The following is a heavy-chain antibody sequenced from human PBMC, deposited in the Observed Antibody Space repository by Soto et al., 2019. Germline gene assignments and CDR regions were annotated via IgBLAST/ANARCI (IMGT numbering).Heavy chain of an antibody. J-gene: IGHJ4*02. V-gene: IGHV4-59*01. CDR2: IYYSGST. Sequence: PSETLSLTCTVSGGSISSYYWSWIRQPPGKGLEWIGYIYYSGSTNYNPSLKSRVTISVDTSKNQFSLKLSSVTAADTAVYYCARDQGYSPFDYWGQGTLVTVSS. CDR1: GGSISSYY. D-gene: IGHD3-22*01. CDR3: ARDQGYSPFDY.